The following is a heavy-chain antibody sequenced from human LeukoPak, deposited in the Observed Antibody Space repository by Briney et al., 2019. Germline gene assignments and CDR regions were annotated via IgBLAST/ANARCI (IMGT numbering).Heavy chain of an antibody. CDR2: ISYDGTKK. Sequence: PGGSLRLSCAASGFTFSSFAMHWVRQAPAKGLEWEAVISYDGTKKYYADSVKGRFTISRDNSNNTLYLQMNSLRAEDTAVYYCARAYCSSTSCCAPDYWGQGTLVTVSS. CDR3: ARAYCSSTSCCAPDY. J-gene: IGHJ4*02. CDR1: GFTFSSFA. D-gene: IGHD2-2*01. V-gene: IGHV3-30*04.